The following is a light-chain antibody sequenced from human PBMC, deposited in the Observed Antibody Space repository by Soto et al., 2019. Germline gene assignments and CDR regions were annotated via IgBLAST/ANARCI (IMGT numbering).Light chain of an antibody. Sequence: VLTQPPSVSVAPGQTARITCGGNNIGSKSVHWYQQKPGQAPVLVVYDNSDRPSGIPGRFSGSNSGNTATLTINRVEAGDEADYYCQVWDSSSDHPGVFGTGTKVTVL. J-gene: IGLJ1*01. CDR2: DNS. CDR3: QVWDSSSDHPGV. CDR1: NIGSKS. V-gene: IGLV3-21*02.